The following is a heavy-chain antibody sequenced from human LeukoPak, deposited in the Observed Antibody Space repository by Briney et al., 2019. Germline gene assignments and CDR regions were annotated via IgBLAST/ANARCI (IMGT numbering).Heavy chain of an antibody. D-gene: IGHD3-16*01. Sequence: GGSLRLSCAASGFTFTNYWMSWVRQAPGKGLEWVANIKQDGSEKYYVDSVKGRFTISRDNAKNSLYLQMNSLRAEDTAVYYCARDPLGFNAFDIWGQGTMVTVSS. CDR2: IKQDGSEK. CDR1: GFTFTNYW. V-gene: IGHV3-7*01. CDR3: ARDPLGFNAFDI. J-gene: IGHJ3*02.